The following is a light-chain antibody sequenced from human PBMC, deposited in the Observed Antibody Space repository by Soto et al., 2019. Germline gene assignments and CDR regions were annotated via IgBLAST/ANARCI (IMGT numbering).Light chain of an antibody. Sequence: EIVMTQSPATLSLSPGERATLSCRASQSVGKYLVWYQQKPGQAPRLLIYDTSTRATGVPTRFSGSRSGAEFTLTINSLQSEDFAVYYCQPYNNWPLTFGGGTKVDIK. CDR2: DTS. V-gene: IGKV3-15*01. CDR1: QSVGKY. CDR3: QPYNNWPLT. J-gene: IGKJ4*01.